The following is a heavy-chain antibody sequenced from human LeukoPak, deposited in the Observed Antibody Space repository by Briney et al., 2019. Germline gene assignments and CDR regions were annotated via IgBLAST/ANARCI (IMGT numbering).Heavy chain of an antibody. J-gene: IGHJ4*02. CDR3: ARESKTDAFDY. CDR1: GFTFSSYW. Sequence: GGSLRLSCAASGFTFSSYWMSWVRQAPGKGLEWVANIKQDGSEKYYVDSVKGRFTISRDNAKNSLCLQMNSLRAEDTAVYYCARESKTDAFDYWGQGTLVTVSS. CDR2: IKQDGSEK. D-gene: IGHD1-1*01. V-gene: IGHV3-7*01.